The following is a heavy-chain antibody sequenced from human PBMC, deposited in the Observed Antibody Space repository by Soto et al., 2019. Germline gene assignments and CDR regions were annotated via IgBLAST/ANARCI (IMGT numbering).Heavy chain of an antibody. V-gene: IGHV4-30-4*01. CDR1: GGSISSGDYY. J-gene: IGHJ5*02. CDR3: ARGRMVVPAANWFDP. Sequence: LSLTCTVSGGSISSGDYYWSWIRQPPGKGLEWIGYIYYSGSTYYNPSLKSRVTISVDTSKNQFSLKLSSVTAADTAVYYCARGRMVVPAANWFDPWGQGTLVTVSS. CDR2: IYYSGST. D-gene: IGHD2-2*01.